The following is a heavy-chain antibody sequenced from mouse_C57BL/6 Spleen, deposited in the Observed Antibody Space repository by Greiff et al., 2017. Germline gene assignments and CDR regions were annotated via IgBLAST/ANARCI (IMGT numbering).Heavy chain of an antibody. CDR1: GYTFTDYN. V-gene: IGHV1-22*01. J-gene: IGHJ2*01. Sequence: EVQLVESGPELVKPGASVKMSCKASGYTFTDYNMHWVKQSHGKSLEWIGYINPNNGGTSYNQKFKGKATLTVNKSSSTAYMALRSLTSEDSAVYYCASWASITTVVAPFFDYWGQGTTLTVSS. CDR3: ASWASITTVVAPFFDY. D-gene: IGHD1-1*01. CDR2: INPNNGGT.